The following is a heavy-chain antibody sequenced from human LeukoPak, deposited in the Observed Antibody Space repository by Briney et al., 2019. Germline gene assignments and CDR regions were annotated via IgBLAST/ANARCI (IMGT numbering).Heavy chain of an antibody. CDR3: ARSSVVPAAIHNWFDP. CDR1: GGTFSSYA. J-gene: IGHJ5*02. Sequence: SVKGSCKASGGTFSSYAISWVRQAPGQGLEWMGRIIPIFGTANYAQKFQGRVTITTDESTSTAYMELSSLRSEDTAVYYCARSSVVPAAIHNWFDPWGQGTLVTVSS. CDR2: IIPIFGTA. D-gene: IGHD2-2*01. V-gene: IGHV1-69*05.